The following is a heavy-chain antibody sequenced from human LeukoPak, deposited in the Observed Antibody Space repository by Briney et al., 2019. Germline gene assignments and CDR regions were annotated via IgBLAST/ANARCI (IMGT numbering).Heavy chain of an antibody. D-gene: IGHD6-13*01. CDR2: IYYSGST. Sequence: SETLSLTCTVSGGSISSYYWSWIRQPPGKGLEWIRYIYYSGSTNYNPSLKSRVTISVDTSKNQFSLKLSSVTAADTAVYYCARGVAAAGTWSGWGQGTLVTVSS. V-gene: IGHV4-59*01. J-gene: IGHJ4*02. CDR3: ARGVAAAGTWSG. CDR1: GGSISSYY.